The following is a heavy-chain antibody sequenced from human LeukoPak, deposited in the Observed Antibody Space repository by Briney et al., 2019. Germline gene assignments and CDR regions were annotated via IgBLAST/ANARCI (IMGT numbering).Heavy chain of an antibody. CDR1: GFNFSNYN. J-gene: IGHJ4*02. CDR2: ISDSCGST. Sequence: GGSLRLSCAASGFNFSNYNLSWVRQAPGKGLEWVSSISDSCGSTYYADSVKGRFTISRENSKNTLYLQMNSLRAEDTALYYCAKGLPGFGDLLDVWNYWGQGILVTVSS. D-gene: IGHD3-10*01. CDR3: AKGLPGFGDLLDVWNY. V-gene: IGHV3-23*01.